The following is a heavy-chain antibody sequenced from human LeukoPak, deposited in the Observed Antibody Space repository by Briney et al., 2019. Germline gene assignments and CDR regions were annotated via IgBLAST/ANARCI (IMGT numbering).Heavy chain of an antibody. V-gene: IGHV4-59*01. Sequence: SETLSLTCTVSGGSISNYYWSWLRQPPGKGLEWIGYIYYSGRTNYNPSLKSRVTISMDTSKNHFSLTLSSVTAADTALYYCARGAERLTATPFDYWGQGTLITVSS. CDR3: ARGAERLTATPFDY. D-gene: IGHD2-21*02. J-gene: IGHJ4*02. CDR2: IYYSGRT. CDR1: GGSISNYY.